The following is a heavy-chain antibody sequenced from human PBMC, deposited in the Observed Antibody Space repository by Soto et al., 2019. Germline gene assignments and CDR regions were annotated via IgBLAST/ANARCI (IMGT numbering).Heavy chain of an antibody. CDR2: ISYDGSNK. V-gene: IGHV3-30*18. CDR3: ANEDPAMGIYFYYGMDV. J-gene: IGHJ6*02. CDR1: GFTFSSYG. D-gene: IGHD5-18*01. Sequence: QVQLVESGGGVVQPGRSLRLSCAASGFTFSSYGMHWVRQAPGKGLEWVAVISYDGSNKYYADSVKGRFTISRDNSKNTLYLQMKGLRAEDTAVYYCANEDPAMGIYFYYGMDVWGQGTTVTVSS.